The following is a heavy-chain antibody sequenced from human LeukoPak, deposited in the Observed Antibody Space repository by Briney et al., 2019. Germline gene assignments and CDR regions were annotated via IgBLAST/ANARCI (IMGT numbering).Heavy chain of an antibody. CDR3: AKGVWNYVEGADY. Sequence: PGGSLRLFCAASGFTFDDYAMHWVRQAPGKGLEWVSGIIWNSGSIGHADSVKGRFTISRDNAKNSLYLQMNSLRAEDTALYYCAKGVWNYVEGADYSGQGTLVTVSS. CDR2: IIWNSGSI. CDR1: GFTFDDYA. D-gene: IGHD1-7*01. J-gene: IGHJ4*02. V-gene: IGHV3-9*01.